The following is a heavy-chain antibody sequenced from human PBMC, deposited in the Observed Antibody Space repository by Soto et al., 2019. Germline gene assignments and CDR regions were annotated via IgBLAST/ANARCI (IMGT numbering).Heavy chain of an antibody. D-gene: IGHD1-26*01. V-gene: IGHV3-30*18. CDR3: AKGAGDRLSLGMDV. J-gene: IGHJ6*02. Sequence: QVQLVESGGGVVQPGWALRLSCAASGFSISDYGMEWVRQAPGKGLEWVALISYDGSNTYYADSVKGRFTISRDNAEDTLFLQMTGLRREETAVYYCAKGAGDRLSLGMDVWGQGTTVTVSS. CDR2: ISYDGSNT. CDR1: GFSISDYG.